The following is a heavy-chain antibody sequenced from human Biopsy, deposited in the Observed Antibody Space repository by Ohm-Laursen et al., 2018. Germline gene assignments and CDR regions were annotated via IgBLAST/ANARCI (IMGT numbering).Heavy chain of an antibody. CDR1: GYAVNDYF. D-gene: IGHD3-22*01. J-gene: IGHJ3*01. CDR2: IRPNSGGT. V-gene: IGHV1-2*02. Sequence: SVKVSCKGSGYAVNDYFLHWLRQAPGQGPEWLGWIRPNSGGTNYAQKFQGRVTMTTDTSTSTVYLELRRLIPGDTAVYYCARDTMNRIAGLVARSDVFDVWGQGTLVTVSS. CDR3: ARDTMNRIAGLVARSDVFDV.